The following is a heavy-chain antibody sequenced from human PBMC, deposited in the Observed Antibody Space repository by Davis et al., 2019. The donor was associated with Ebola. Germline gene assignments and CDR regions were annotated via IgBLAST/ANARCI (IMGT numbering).Heavy chain of an antibody. CDR3: ARDQAYCGGDCYPPYGMDV. V-gene: IGHV3-20*04. CDR1: GFTFDDYG. CDR2: INWNGGST. J-gene: IGHJ6*02. D-gene: IGHD2-21*02. Sequence: GGSLRLSCAASGFTFDDYGMSWVRQAPGKGLEWVSGINWNGGSTGYADSVKGRFTISRDNAKNSLYLQMNSLRAEDTAVYYCARDQAYCGGDCYPPYGMDVWGQGTTVTVSS.